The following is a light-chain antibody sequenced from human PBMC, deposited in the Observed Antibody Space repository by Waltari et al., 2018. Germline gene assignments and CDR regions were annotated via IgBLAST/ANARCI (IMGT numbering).Light chain of an antibody. CDR1: SSDVGGYNH. CDR3: CSYGGSYTWV. J-gene: IGLJ3*02. V-gene: IGLV2-11*01. CDR2: DVN. Sequence: QSALTQFRSVSGSLGQSVTISCTGTSSDVGGYNHVSWYQQHPGKAPKLMIYDVNKRPSGVPDRFSGSKSGNTASLTISGLQAEDEAGYYCCSYGGSYTWVFGGGTELTVL.